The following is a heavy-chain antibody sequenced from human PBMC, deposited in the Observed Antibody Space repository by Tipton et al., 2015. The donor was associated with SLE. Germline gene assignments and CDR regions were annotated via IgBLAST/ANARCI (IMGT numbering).Heavy chain of an antibody. D-gene: IGHD1-26*01. CDR3: ARESGSYPGHFDY. V-gene: IGHV3-74*01. J-gene: IGHJ4*02. Sequence: SLRLSCTASGFIFSTYWMHWVRQAPGKGLVWVSRINGDGSTTSYADSVKGRFTISRDNAKNTLYLQMNSLRAEDTAVYYCARESGSYPGHFDYWGQGSLVTVSS. CDR1: GFIFSTYW. CDR2: INGDGSTT.